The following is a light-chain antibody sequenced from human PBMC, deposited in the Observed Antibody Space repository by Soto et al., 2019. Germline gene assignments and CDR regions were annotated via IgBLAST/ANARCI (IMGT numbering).Light chain of an antibody. Sequence: QSVLTQPASVSGSPGQSITISCTGTSSDVGSYNYVSWYQQHPGKAPKLVIYEVSDRASGISSSFSGSKSGNTASLTISGLQTEDEADYYCSSYTSSSTIFGTGTKVTVL. CDR2: EVS. V-gene: IGLV2-14*01. CDR1: SSDVGSYNY. J-gene: IGLJ1*01. CDR3: SSYTSSSTI.